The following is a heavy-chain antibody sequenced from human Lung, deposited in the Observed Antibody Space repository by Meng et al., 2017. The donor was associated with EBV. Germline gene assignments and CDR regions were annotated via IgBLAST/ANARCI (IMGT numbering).Heavy chain of an antibody. J-gene: IGHJ4*02. CDR3: SGDLAGSFGD. CDR2: TNGNGGIT. D-gene: IGHD6-25*01. V-gene: IGHV3-74*01. CDR1: CCSFCGFW. Sequence: ERMVGSGGGRVQPGGARISSLAVSCCSFCGFWLKWVGQVRGKGLIWVERTNGNGGITDNADSVVGRFIITRENSRKTLFLQMKSLREEDTAVYFCSGDLAGSFGDWGQGTLVTVSS.